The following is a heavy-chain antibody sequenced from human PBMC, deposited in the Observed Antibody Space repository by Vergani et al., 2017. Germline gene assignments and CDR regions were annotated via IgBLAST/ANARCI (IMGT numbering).Heavy chain of an antibody. CDR1: GFTSSYTG. D-gene: IGHD1-1*01. Sequence: QVHLVESGGGVVQPGRSLRLPCVVPGFTSSYTGMHWVRQAPGKGLEWVAVISYDGTQKYYADSVKGRFTISRDNSKSTLYLQMNSLRTEDTAVYYCATKCCGTPGCQIGYFREWGQGTLVTVSS. CDR2: ISYDGTQK. V-gene: IGHV3-30*03. J-gene: IGHJ1*01. CDR3: ATKCCGTPGCQIGYFRE.